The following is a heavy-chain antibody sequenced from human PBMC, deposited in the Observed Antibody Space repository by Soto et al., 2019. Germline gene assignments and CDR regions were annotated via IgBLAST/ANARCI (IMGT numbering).Heavy chain of an antibody. CDR2: IIPIFGTA. J-gene: IGHJ4*02. V-gene: IGHV1-69*13. D-gene: IGHD3-3*01. CDR3: ASGPKYYDFWSGYYVKDY. CDR1: GGTFSSYA. Sequence: GASVKVSCKASGGTFSSYAISWVRQAPGQGLEWMGGIIPIFGTANYAQKFQGRVTITADESTSTAYMELSSLRSEDTAVYYCASGPKYYDFWSGYYVKDYWGQGTLVTVSS.